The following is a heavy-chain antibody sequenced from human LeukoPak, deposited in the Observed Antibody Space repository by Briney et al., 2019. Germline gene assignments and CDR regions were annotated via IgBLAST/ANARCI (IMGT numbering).Heavy chain of an antibody. CDR2: IRYDGSNK. CDR1: GFTFSSYG. D-gene: IGHD6-19*01. CDR3: ARRARGSIAVAANYYYYYMDV. Sequence: PGGSLRLSCAASGFTFSSYGMHWVRQAPGKGLEWVAFIRYDGSNKYYADSVKGRFTISRDNSKNTLYLQMNSLRAEDTAVYYCARRARGSIAVAANYYYYYMDVWGKGTTVTISS. V-gene: IGHV3-30*02. J-gene: IGHJ6*03.